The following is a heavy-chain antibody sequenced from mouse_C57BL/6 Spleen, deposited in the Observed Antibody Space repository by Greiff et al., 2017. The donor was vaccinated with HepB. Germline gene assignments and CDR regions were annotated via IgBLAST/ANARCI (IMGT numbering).Heavy chain of an antibody. D-gene: IGHD2-4*01. Sequence: EVQLQQSGPVLVKPGASVKMSCKASGYTFTDYYMNWVKQSHGKSLEWIGVINPYNGGTSYNQKFKGKATLTVDKSSSTAYMELNSLTSEDSAVYYCAIYDYDGDPSYYYAMDYWGQGTSVTVSS. CDR1: GYTFTDYY. CDR2: INPYNGGT. V-gene: IGHV1-19*01. CDR3: AIYDYDGDPSYYYAMDY. J-gene: IGHJ4*01.